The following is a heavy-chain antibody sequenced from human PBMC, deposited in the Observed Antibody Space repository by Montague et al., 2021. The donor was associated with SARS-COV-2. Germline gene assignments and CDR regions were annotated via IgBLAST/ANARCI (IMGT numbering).Heavy chain of an antibody. CDR2: IYYSGST. D-gene: IGHD3-22*01. Sequence: ETLSLTCTVSGGSISSYYWSWIRQPPGKGLEWIGCIYYSGSTNYNPSLKSRVTISVDTSKNQFSLKLSSVTAADTAVYYCAREVRYYYDSSGPGAFDIWGQGTMVTVSS. J-gene: IGHJ3*02. CDR3: AREVRYYYDSSGPGAFDI. V-gene: IGHV4-59*01. CDR1: GGSISSYY.